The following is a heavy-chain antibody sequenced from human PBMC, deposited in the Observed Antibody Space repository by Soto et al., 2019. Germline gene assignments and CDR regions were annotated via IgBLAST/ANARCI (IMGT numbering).Heavy chain of an antibody. CDR3: ARDLWGEEEPRYGMDV. J-gene: IGHJ6*02. CDR2: IWYDGSNK. V-gene: IGHV3-33*01. CDR1: GFTFSSYG. Sequence: QVQLVESGGGVVQPGRSLRLSCAASGFTFSSYGMHWVRQAPGKGLEWVAVIWYDGSNKYYADSVKGRFTISRDNSKNTLDLQMNSLRAEDTAVYYCARDLWGEEEPRYGMDVWGQGTTVTVSS. D-gene: IGHD3-16*01.